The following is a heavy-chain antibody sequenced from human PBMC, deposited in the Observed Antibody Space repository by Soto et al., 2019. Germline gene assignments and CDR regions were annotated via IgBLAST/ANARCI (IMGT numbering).Heavy chain of an antibody. CDR2: IYYSGST. D-gene: IGHD1-7*01. CDR3: ARWNYEGPFDY. Sequence: SETLSLTCTVSGGSISSYYWSWIRQPPGKGREGIGYIYYSGSTNYNPSLKSRVTISVDTSKNQFSLKLSSVTAADTAVYYCARWNYEGPFDYWGQGTLVTVSS. CDR1: GGSISSYY. V-gene: IGHV4-59*01. J-gene: IGHJ4*02.